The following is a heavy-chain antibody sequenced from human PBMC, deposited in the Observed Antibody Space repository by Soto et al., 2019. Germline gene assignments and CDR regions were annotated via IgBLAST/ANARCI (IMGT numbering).Heavy chain of an antibody. CDR1: GYSISSGYY. D-gene: IGHD7-27*01. J-gene: IGHJ4*02. CDR2: IYHSGST. Sequence: KTSETLSLTCAVSGYSISSGYYWGWIRQPPGKGLEWIGSIYHSGSTYYNPSLKSRVTISLDTSKKQFSLKLSSVTAADTAVYYCARAPGDLLYYFDYWGPGSLVTVSS. CDR3: ARAPGDLLYYFDY. V-gene: IGHV4-38-2*01.